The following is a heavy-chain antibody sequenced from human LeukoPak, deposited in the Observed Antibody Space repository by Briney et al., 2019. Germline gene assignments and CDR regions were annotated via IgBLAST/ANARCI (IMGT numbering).Heavy chain of an antibody. D-gene: IGHD6-13*01. CDR1: GGSISSCGYY. V-gene: IGHV4-31*03. CDR3: ARGEQQLSLGYFDY. J-gene: IGHJ4*02. CDR2: IYYSGST. Sequence: SQTLSLTCTVSGGSISSCGYYWSWIRQHPGKGLEWIEYIYYSGSTYYNPSLKSRVTISVDTSKNQFSLKLSSVTAADTAVYYCARGEQQLSLGYFDYWGQGTLVTVSS.